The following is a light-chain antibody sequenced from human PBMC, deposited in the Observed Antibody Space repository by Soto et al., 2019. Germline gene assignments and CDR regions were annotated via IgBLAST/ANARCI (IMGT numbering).Light chain of an antibody. V-gene: IGLV2-14*02. Sequence: QSALTQPASVSGSPGQSITISCTGTSSDVGSYKLVSWYQQHPGKGPKLMIYEGNKRPSGVPNRFSGSKSGNTASLTISGLQAEDEADYYCSSYAGSSNVFGTGTKLTVL. CDR1: SSDVGSYKL. CDR2: EGN. J-gene: IGLJ1*01. CDR3: SSYAGSSNV.